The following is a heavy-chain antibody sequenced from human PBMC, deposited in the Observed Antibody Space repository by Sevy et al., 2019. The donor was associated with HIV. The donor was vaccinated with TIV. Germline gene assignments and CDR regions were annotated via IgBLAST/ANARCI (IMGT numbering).Heavy chain of an antibody. J-gene: IGHJ3*02. D-gene: IGHD3-22*01. CDR1: GFTVSSNY. CDR2: IYTGGST. V-gene: IGHV3-53*01. Sequence: GGSLRLSCAASGFTVSSNYMTWVRQAPGKGLEWVSVIYTGGSTYYAESVKGRFTISRENSKNTVYLRMNSLRAEDTAVYYCASGSTYYYDDSGYSTRGDAFDIWGQGTMVTVSS. CDR3: ASGSTYYYDDSGYSTRGDAFDI.